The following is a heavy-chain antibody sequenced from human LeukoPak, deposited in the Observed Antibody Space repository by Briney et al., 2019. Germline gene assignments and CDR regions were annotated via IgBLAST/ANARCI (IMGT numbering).Heavy chain of an antibody. V-gene: IGHV1-18*01. CDR3: ARLAVAGIYYYYYMDV. CDR2: ISAYNGNT. Sequence: ASVKVSCKASGYTFTSYGISWVRQAPGQGLEWMGWISAYNGNTNYAQKLQGRVTMTTDTSTSTAYMELRSLRSDDTAVYYCARLAVAGIYYYYYMDVWGKGPRSPSP. D-gene: IGHD6-19*01. J-gene: IGHJ6*03. CDR1: GYTFTSYG.